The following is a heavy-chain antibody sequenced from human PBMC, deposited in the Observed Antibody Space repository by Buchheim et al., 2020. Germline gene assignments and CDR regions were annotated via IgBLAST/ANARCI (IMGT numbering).Heavy chain of an antibody. CDR3: ARKGYASAGAWFDP. CDR1: GDCMTSGYYY. CDR2: ALHSGDT. Sequence: QVQLQESGPGLVKPSQTLSLTCNVSGDCMTSGYYYWCWIRQHPGGGLEMVANALHSGDTYYNPSLKSRVKILVNTSKNQFSLKLRSVTAADTAVYYCARKGYASAGAWFDPWGQGTL. J-gene: IGHJ5*02. V-gene: IGHV4-31*03. D-gene: IGHD6-25*01.